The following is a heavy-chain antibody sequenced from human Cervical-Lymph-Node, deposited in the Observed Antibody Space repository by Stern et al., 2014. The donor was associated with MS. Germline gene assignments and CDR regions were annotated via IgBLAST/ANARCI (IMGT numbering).Heavy chain of an antibody. CDR2: ISWNSGSI. CDR3: AKQPSSGWSQYYFDY. V-gene: IGHV3-9*01. Sequence: EVQLVESGGGLVQPGRSLRLSCAASGFTFDDYAMHWVRQAPGKGLEWVSGISWNSGSIGYADSVKGRFTISRDNAKNSLYLQMNSLRAEDTALYYCAKQPSSGWSQYYFDYWGQGTLVTVSS. J-gene: IGHJ4*02. CDR1: GFTFDDYA. D-gene: IGHD6-19*01.